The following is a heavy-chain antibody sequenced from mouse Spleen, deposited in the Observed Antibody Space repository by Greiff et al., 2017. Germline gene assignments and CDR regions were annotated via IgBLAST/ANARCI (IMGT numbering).Heavy chain of an antibody. Sequence: EVQLVESGGGLVQPGGSLKLSCAASGFTFSDYYMYWVRQTPEKRLEWVAYISNGGGSTYYPDTVKGRFTISRDNAKNTLYLQMSRLKSEDTAMYYCARHSYYYGSSYNYFDYWGQGTTLTVSS. J-gene: IGHJ2*01. V-gene: IGHV5-12*01. CDR1: GFTFSDYY. D-gene: IGHD1-1*01. CDR3: ARHSYYYGSSYNYFDY. CDR2: ISNGGGST.